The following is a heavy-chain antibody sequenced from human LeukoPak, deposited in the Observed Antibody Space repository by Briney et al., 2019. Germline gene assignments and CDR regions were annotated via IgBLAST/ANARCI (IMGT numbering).Heavy chain of an antibody. CDR1: GGSFSGYY. V-gene: IGHV4-34*01. J-gene: IGHJ4*02. D-gene: IGHD3-9*01. Sequence: SETLSLTCAVYGGSFSGYYWSWIRQPPGKGLEWIGEINHSGSTNYNPSLKSRVTISVDTSKNQFSLKLSSVTAADTAVYYCARAVLRYFPYWGQGTLVTVSS. CDR3: ARAVLRYFPY. CDR2: INHSGST.